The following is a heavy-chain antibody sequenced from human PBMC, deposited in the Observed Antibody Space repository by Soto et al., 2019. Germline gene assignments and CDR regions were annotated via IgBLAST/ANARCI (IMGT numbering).Heavy chain of an antibody. J-gene: IGHJ4*02. CDR1: GFTFSSYG. V-gene: IGHV3-30*18. CDR3: AKALPTHYYDSSGYSPAC. CDR2: ISYDGSNK. Sequence: QVQLVESGGGVDQPGRSLRLSCAASGFTFSSYGMHWVRQAPGKGLEWVAVISYDGSNKYYADSVKGRFTISRDNSKNPRYLKMNSLRAEDTAVYYCAKALPTHYYDSSGYSPACWGQGTLVTVSS. D-gene: IGHD3-22*01.